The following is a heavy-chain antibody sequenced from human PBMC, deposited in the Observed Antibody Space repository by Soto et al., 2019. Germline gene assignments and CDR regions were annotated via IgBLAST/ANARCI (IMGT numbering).Heavy chain of an antibody. Sequence: QVQLQESGPGLVKPSGTLSLTCAVSGGSITSSNCWTWVRQPPGKGLEWIGEIYQSGNTNYNPSLKSRVTISVDKSKNQFSLKVNSVTAADTAIYYCARGIHGMSGTTYYWGQGTLVTVSS. D-gene: IGHD1-20*01. J-gene: IGHJ4*02. CDR3: ARGIHGMSGTTYY. V-gene: IGHV4-4*02. CDR2: IYQSGNT. CDR1: GGSITSSNC.